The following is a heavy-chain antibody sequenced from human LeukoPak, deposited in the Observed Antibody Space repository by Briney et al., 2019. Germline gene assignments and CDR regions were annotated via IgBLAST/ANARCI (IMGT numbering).Heavy chain of an antibody. D-gene: IGHD6-19*01. CDR3: ARDERATSWLGTYYYYYYGMDV. J-gene: IGHJ6*02. CDR2: IKQDGSEK. CDR1: GFTFSSYW. V-gene: IGHV3-7*03. Sequence: GGSLRLSCAASGFTFSSYWMSWVRQAPGKGLEWVANIKQDGSEKYYVDSVKGRFTISRDNAKNSLYLQMNSLRAEDTAVYYCARDERATSWLGTYYYYYYGMDVWGQGTTVTVSS.